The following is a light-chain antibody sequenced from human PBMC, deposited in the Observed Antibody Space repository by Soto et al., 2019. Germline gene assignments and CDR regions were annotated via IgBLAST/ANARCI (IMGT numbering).Light chain of an antibody. CDR2: DAS. V-gene: IGKV3-15*01. J-gene: IGKJ5*01. CDR3: QQYNDWPPIT. Sequence: IVFTQSPATLSSSPGERATLSCRASQSVSSYLAWYQQKPGQAPRLLLYDASTRATVIPARFSGSGSGTEFTLTISSLQSADFAVYYCQQYNDWPPITFGQGTRLEIK. CDR1: QSVSSY.